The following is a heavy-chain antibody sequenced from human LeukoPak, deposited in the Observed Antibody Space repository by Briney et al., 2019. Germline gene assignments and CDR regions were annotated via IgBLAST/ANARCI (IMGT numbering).Heavy chain of an antibody. Sequence: GGSLRLSCAASGFTFSSYAMSWVRQAPGKGLEWVSAISGSGGSTYYADSVKGRFTISRDNSKNSLYLQMNSLRAEDTAVYYCARDLAYYYYMDVWGKGTTVTVSS. J-gene: IGHJ6*03. V-gene: IGHV3-23*01. CDR1: GFTFSSYA. CDR2: ISGSGGST. CDR3: ARDLAYYYYMDV.